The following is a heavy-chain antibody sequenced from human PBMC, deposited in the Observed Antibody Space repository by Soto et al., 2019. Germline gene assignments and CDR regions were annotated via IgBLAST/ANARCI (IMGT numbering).Heavy chain of an antibody. V-gene: IGHV3-23*01. CDR1: GFTCSSYA. CDR2: ISGSGGNT. Sequence: PGGSLQLSCAASGFTCSSYAMTWVRQATGKGLEWVSAISGSGGNTYYADSVKGRFTISRDNSKNTLYLQMNSLRAEDTAVYYCAKGPGDFLTSYYDSSGYYFFPWGQGTLVTVSS. CDR3: AKGPGDFLTSYYDSSGYYFFP. D-gene: IGHD3-22*01. J-gene: IGHJ5*02.